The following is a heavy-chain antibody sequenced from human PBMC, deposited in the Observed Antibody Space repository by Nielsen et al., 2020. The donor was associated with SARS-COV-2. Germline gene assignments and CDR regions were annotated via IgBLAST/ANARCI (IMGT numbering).Heavy chain of an antibody. D-gene: IGHD2-2*01. V-gene: IGHV3-11*05. CDR1: GFTFSDYY. CDR3: ARGGCSSTSCESPLLYYYYGMDV. Sequence: GGSLRLSCAASGFTFSDYYMSWIRQAPGKGLEWVSYISSSSSYTNYADSVKGRFTISRDNAKNSLYLQMNSLRAEDTAVYYCARGGCSSTSCESPLLYYYYGMDVWGQGTTVTVSS. CDR2: ISSSSSYT. J-gene: IGHJ6*02.